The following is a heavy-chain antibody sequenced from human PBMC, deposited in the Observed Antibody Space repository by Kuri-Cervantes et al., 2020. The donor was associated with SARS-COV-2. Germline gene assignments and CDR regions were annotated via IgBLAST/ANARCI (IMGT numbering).Heavy chain of an antibody. CDR3: ARVAKSGWNANNWFDP. CDR1: GFTVSSSY. Sequence: GESLKISCAASGFTVSSSYMSWVRQAPGKGLEWVSVIYSGGSTYYADSVKGRFTISRDNSKSTLYLQMNSLRAEDAAVYYCARVAKSGWNANNWFDPWGQGTLVTVSS. V-gene: IGHV3-66*01. J-gene: IGHJ5*02. D-gene: IGHD1-1*01. CDR2: IYSGGST.